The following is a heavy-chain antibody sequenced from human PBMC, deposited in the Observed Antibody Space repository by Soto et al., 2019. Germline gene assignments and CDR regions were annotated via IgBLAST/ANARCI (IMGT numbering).Heavy chain of an antibody. D-gene: IGHD6-13*01. CDR2: ISYDGSDK. Sequence: GSLRLSCAASGFTFSSYAMHWVRQAPGKGLEWVALISYDGSDKDYADSVKGRFTISRDNSKNTLYLQVNSLRAEDTAVYYCAKGDSSWSYFDFWGQGTLVTVSS. J-gene: IGHJ4*02. CDR1: GFTFSSYA. V-gene: IGHV3-30-3*01. CDR3: AKGDSSWSYFDF.